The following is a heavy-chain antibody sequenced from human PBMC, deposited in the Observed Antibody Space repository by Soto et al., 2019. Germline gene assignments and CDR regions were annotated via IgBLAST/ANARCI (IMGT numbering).Heavy chain of an antibody. V-gene: IGHV1-69*13. J-gene: IGHJ4*02. CDR1: GGTFSSYA. Sequence: GASVKVSCKASGGTFSSYAISWVRQAPGQGLEWMGGIIPIFGTANYAQKFQGRVTITADESTSTAYMELSSLRSEDTAVYYCARVNTRLYSYGHPELYYFDYWGQGTLVTVSS. CDR3: ARVNTRLYSYGHPELYYFDY. CDR2: IIPIFGTA. D-gene: IGHD5-18*01.